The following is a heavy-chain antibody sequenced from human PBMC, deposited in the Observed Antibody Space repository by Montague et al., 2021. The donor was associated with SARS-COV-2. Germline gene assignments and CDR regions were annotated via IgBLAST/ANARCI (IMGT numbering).Heavy chain of an antibody. J-gene: IGHJ4*02. CDR3: VRGGDYTDYGRVVY. V-gene: IGHV4-39*01. CDR1: GRSISTGSYY. Sequence: SETLSLTCSFSGRSISTGSYYWGWIRQPPRKGLEWIGSIYYSGDTYYNPSLKSRVTISVDTSKNQFSLRLSSVTAADTAVYYCVRGGDYTDYGRVVYWGQGTLVIVSS. CDR2: IYYSGDT. D-gene: IGHD4-11*01.